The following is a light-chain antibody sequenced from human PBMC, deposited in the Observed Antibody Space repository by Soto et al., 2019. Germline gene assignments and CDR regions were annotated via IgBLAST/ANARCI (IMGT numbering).Light chain of an antibody. CDR1: QCLSNN. V-gene: IGKV3-15*01. CDR3: QQYNNWPRIT. J-gene: IGKJ5*01. Sequence: EIGMTQSPATLSVAPGERVTLSCRASQCLSNNLACYQQKPGQAPRLLIYGASTRANGIPARFSGSGSGTEFTLTISSLQSADFAVYYCQQYNNWPRITFGQGTRLEI. CDR2: GAS.